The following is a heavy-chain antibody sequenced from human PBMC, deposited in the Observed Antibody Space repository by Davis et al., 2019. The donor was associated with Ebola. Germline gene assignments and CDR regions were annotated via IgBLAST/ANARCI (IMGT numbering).Heavy chain of an antibody. V-gene: IGHV4-34*01. Sequence: MPSETLSLTCAVYGGSFSGYYWRWIRQPPGKGLEWIGEINHSGSTNYNPSLKSRVTISVDTSKNQFSLKLSSVTAADTAVYYCARVVGSYYYGMDVWGKGTTVTVSS. CDR3: ARVVGSYYYGMDV. D-gene: IGHD1-26*01. CDR1: GGSFSGYY. CDR2: INHSGST. J-gene: IGHJ6*04.